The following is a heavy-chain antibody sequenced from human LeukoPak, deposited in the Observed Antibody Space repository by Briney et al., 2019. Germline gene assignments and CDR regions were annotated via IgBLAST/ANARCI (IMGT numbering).Heavy chain of an antibody. D-gene: IGHD5-24*01. Sequence: ASVKVSCKASDYTLTSYGISWVRQAPGQGLEWMGWISTYTGNTKYTQKLQGRVTMTADTSTRTAYMELRSLTSDDTAVYYCARGWIEMPTVYFDYWGQGTLVSVSS. CDR2: ISTYTGNT. J-gene: IGHJ4*02. CDR3: ARGWIEMPTVYFDY. V-gene: IGHV1-18*01. CDR1: DYTLTSYG.